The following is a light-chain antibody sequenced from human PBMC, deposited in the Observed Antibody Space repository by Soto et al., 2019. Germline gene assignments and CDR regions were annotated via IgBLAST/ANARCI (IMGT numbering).Light chain of an antibody. Sequence: SGLAQPASVSGSAGLSITISCSGTSSDIGAYDHVAWYQHFTGKSPKLMIYSVSNRPSGVSNRFSCSKSGNTASLTISGLQAEDEADYYCISYTVSRYYVFGSGTKVTVL. J-gene: IGLJ1*01. CDR3: ISYTVSRYYV. CDR2: SVS. V-gene: IGLV2-14*01. CDR1: SSDIGAYDH.